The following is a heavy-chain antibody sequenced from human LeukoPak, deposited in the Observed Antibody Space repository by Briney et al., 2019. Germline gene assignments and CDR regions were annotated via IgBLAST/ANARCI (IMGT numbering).Heavy chain of an antibody. CDR1: GGTFSTYS. CDR2: IIPIFGTA. J-gene: IGHJ4*02. V-gene: IGHV1-69*01. D-gene: IGHD3-16*01. Sequence: SVKVSCKASGGTFSTYSINWMRQAPGQGLEWMGGIIPIFGTANYAQKFQGRVTITADESTSTAYMELSSLRSEDTAVYYCATEEIGGAHYWGQGTLVTVSS. CDR3: ATEEIGGAHY.